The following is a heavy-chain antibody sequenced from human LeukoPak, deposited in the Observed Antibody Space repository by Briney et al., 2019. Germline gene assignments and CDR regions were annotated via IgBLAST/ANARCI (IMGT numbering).Heavy chain of an antibody. CDR3: ARDVARGYTYGHLQDY. J-gene: IGHJ4*02. CDR2: ISVYNGNT. CDR1: GYTFSSYG. Sequence: ASVKVSCKASGYTFSSYGISWVRQAPGQGLEWMGGISVYNGNTDYAQKLQGRVTMTTDTSTSTAYMELRRLISSDTAVYYCARDVARGYTYGHLQDYWGQGTLVTVSS. D-gene: IGHD5-18*01. V-gene: IGHV1-18*01.